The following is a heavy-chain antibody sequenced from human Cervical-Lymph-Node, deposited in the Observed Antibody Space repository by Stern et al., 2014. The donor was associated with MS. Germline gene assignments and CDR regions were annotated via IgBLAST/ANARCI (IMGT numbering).Heavy chain of an antibody. J-gene: IGHJ4*02. D-gene: IGHD6-19*01. Sequence: ESGPALVKPTQTLTLTCTFSGFSLSTSGMCVSWIRQPPGKALEWLARIDWDDDKYYSTSLKTRLTISKDTSKNQVVLTMTNMDPVDTATYYCARHSIAVAGTAHLDYWGQGTLVTVSS. CDR3: ARHSIAVAGTAHLDY. V-gene: IGHV2-70*11. CDR1: GFSLSTSGMC. CDR2: IDWDDDK.